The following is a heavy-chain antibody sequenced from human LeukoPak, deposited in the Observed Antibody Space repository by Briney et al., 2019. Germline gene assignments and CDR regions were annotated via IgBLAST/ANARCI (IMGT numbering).Heavy chain of an antibody. J-gene: IGHJ4*02. Sequence: SETLSLTCTVSGGSISSYYWSWIRQPPGKGLEWIGYIYYSGSTNYNPSLKSRVAISVDTSKNQSSLKLSSVTAADTAVYYCASSVYYYDSSGYYNWGEGTLVTVSS. CDR1: GGSISSYY. V-gene: IGHV4-59*01. D-gene: IGHD3-22*01. CDR3: ASSVYYYDSSGYYN. CDR2: IYYSGST.